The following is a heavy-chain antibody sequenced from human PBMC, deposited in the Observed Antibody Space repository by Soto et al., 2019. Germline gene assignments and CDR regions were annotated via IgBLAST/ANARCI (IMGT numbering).Heavy chain of an antibody. V-gene: IGHV1-69*13. CDR3: AARDSSGADAFDI. CDR2: IIPIFGTA. D-gene: IGHD3-22*01. Sequence: RASVKVSCKASGGTFSSYAISWVRQAPGQGLEWMGGIIPIFGTANYAQKFQGRVTITADESTSTAYMELSSLRSEDTAVYYCAARDSSGADAFDIWGQGTMVTVSS. CDR1: GGTFSSYA. J-gene: IGHJ3*02.